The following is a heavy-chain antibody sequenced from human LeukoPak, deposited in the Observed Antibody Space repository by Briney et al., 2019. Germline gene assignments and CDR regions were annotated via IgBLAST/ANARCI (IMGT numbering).Heavy chain of an antibody. J-gene: IGHJ4*02. D-gene: IGHD1-1*01. CDR1: GGSISSGGYY. Sequence: SQTLSLTCTVSGGSISSGGYYWSWIRQTPGKGLEWIGEINDSGTTNYNPSLKSRVTLLVDTSKNQFSLKLRSVTAADTAIYYCARPRIPGVGTGLDSWGQGTLVTVSS. V-gene: IGHV4-30-4*01. CDR3: ARPRIPGVGTGLDS. CDR2: INDSGTT.